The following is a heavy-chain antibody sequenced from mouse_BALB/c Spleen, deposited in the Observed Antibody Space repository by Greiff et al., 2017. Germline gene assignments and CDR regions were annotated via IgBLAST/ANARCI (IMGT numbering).Heavy chain of an antibody. V-gene: IGHV2-9*02. J-gene: IGHJ3*01. CDR1: GFSLTSYG. CDR2: IWAGGST. CDR3: ARDNYGSSYLAWFAY. Sequence: QVQLKESGPGLVAPSQSLSITCTVSGFSLTSYGVHWVRQPPGKGLEWLGVIWAGGSTNYNSALMSRLSISKDNSKSQVFLKMNSLQTDDTAMYYCARDNYGSSYLAWFAYWGQGTLVTVSA. D-gene: IGHD1-1*01.